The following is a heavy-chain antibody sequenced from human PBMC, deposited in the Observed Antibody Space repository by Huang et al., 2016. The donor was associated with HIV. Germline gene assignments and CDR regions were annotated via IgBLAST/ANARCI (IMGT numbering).Heavy chain of an antibody. Sequence: QVQLVQSGAEVKKPGASVRISCQASGYTFTSNPINWVRQAPGQGLEWMGKINPSGGSTDYAQKFQDRITRTRDRSTSTVYLELRSLTSDDTAIYYCARVGSGWSLLGDALDFWGRGTMVTVSS. CDR3: ARVGSGWSLLGDALDF. CDR2: INPSGGST. CDR1: GYTFTSNP. V-gene: IGHV1-46*01. J-gene: IGHJ3*01. D-gene: IGHD6-19*01.